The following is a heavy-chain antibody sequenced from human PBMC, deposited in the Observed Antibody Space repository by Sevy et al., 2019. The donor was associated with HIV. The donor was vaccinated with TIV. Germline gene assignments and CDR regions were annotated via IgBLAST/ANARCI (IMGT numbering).Heavy chain of an antibody. CDR3: ARGALWFGELLSHGMDV. CDR2: IGTAGDT. D-gene: IGHD3-10*01. CDR1: GFTFSSYD. J-gene: IGHJ6*02. V-gene: IGHV3-13*01. Sequence: GGCLRLSCAASGFTFSSYDMHWVRQATGKGLEWVSAIGTAGDTYYPGSVKGRFTISRENAKNSLYLQMNSLRAGDTAVYYCARGALWFGELLSHGMDVWGQGTTVTVSS.